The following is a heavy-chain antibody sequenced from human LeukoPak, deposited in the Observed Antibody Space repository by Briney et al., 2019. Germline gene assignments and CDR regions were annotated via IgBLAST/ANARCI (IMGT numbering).Heavy chain of an antibody. V-gene: IGHV1-2*02. CDR1: GYTFTGYY. J-gene: IGHJ4*02. CDR2: INPNSGGT. CDR3: ATELTMVRGDTVDY. D-gene: IGHD3-10*01. Sequence: ASVKVSCKASGYTFTGYYMHWVRQAPGQGLEWMGWINPNSGGTNYAQKFQGRVTMTRDTSISTAYMELSRLRSDDTAVYYCATELTMVRGDTVDYWGQGTLVTVSS.